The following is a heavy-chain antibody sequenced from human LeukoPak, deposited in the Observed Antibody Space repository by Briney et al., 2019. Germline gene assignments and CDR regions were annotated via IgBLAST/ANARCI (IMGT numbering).Heavy chain of an antibody. J-gene: IGHJ4*02. CDR1: GGSISSSYY. Sequence: LSLTCTVSGGSISSSYYYWGWVRQAPGKGLEWVTVISTDGKDKKYADSVKGRFAISRDNSKNTLDLQMNSLRAEDTAVYYCAKDQKWGPADYYFDSWGQGTLVTVSS. CDR3: AKDQKWGPADYYFDS. CDR2: ISTDGKDK. V-gene: IGHV3-30*18. D-gene: IGHD2-2*01.